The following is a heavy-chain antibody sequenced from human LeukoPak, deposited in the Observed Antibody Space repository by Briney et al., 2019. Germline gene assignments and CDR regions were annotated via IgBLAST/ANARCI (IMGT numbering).Heavy chain of an antibody. V-gene: IGHV7-4-1*02. CDR3: ARDTPDGRVTKFDY. D-gene: IGHD4-17*01. Sequence: ASVKVSCKRSGYTFKTYAINWLRQAPGQGLEWVGWINPSNGNPTYAQGFTGRFVFSLDTSVSTAFLHISSLQIEDTAVYYCARDTPDGRVTKFDYWGQGTLVTVSS. J-gene: IGHJ4*02. CDR2: INPSNGNP. CDR1: GYTFKTYA.